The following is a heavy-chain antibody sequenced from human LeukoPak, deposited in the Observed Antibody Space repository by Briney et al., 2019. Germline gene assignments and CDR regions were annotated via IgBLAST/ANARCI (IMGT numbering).Heavy chain of an antibody. CDR2: IIPIFSTA. CDR3: ARDFSPGAFDI. CDR1: GGTFSSYA. D-gene: IGHD2/OR15-2a*01. Sequence: PVKVSCKASGGTFSSYAISWVRQAPGQGLEWMGGIIPIFSTANYAQKFQGRVTITADESTSTAYMELSSLRSEDTAVYYCARDFSPGAFDIWGQGTMVTVSS. V-gene: IGHV1-69*13. J-gene: IGHJ3*02.